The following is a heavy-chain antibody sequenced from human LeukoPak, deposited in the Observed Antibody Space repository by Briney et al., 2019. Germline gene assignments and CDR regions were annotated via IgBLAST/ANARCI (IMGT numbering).Heavy chain of an antibody. V-gene: IGHV1-69*13. CDR3: ARVGCSSTSCPRLYYYYGMDV. Sequence: SVKVSCKASGGTFSSYAISWVRQAPGQGLEWMGGIIPIFGTENYAQKLQGRVTITADASTSTAYMELSSLRSEDTAVYYCARVGCSSTSCPRLYYYYGMDVWGQGTTVTVSS. J-gene: IGHJ6*02. CDR1: GGTFSSYA. D-gene: IGHD2-2*01. CDR2: IIPIFGTE.